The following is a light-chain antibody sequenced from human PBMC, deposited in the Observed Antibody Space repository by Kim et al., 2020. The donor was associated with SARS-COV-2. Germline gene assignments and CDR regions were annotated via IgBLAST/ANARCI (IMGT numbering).Light chain of an antibody. CDR1: QSVSSSY. Sequence: SPGERATLSCRARQSVSSSYLAWYQQKPGQAPRLLIYGASSRATGIPDRFSVSGSGTDFTLTISRLEPEDFAVYYCQQFGGSSWTFGQGTKVDIK. V-gene: IGKV3-20*01. CDR2: GAS. J-gene: IGKJ1*01. CDR3: QQFGGSSWT.